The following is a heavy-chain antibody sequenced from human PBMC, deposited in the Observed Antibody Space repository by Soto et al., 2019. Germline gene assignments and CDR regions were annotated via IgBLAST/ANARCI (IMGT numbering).Heavy chain of an antibody. J-gene: IGHJ4*02. CDR1: GFTFSSYG. V-gene: IGHV3-30*03. D-gene: IGHD3-22*01. Sequence: PGGSLRLSCAASGFTFSSYGMHWVRQAPGKGLEWVAVISYDGSNKYYADSVKGRFTISRDNSKNTLYLQMNSLRSDDTAVYYCARDFFNYYDSSGYSFFAFDYWGQGTLVTVSS. CDR2: ISYDGSNK. CDR3: ARDFFNYYDSSGYSFFAFDY.